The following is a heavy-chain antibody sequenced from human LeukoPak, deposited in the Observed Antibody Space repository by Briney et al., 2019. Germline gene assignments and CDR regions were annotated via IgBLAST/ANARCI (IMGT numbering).Heavy chain of an antibody. CDR3: ARGERYCSGGSCYPEAFDY. J-gene: IGHJ4*02. CDR1: GGSISSSSYY. CDR2: IYYSGST. D-gene: IGHD2-15*01. V-gene: IGHV4-39*07. Sequence: SETLSLTCTVSGGSISSSSYYWGWIRQPPGKGLEWIGSIYYSGSTYYNPSLKSRVTISVDTSKNQFSLKLSSVTAADTAVYYCARGERYCSGGSCYPEAFDYWGQGTLVTVSS.